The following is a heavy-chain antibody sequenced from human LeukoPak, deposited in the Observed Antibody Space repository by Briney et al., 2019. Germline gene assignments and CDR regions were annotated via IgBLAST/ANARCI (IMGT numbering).Heavy chain of an antibody. V-gene: IGHV3-11*03. J-gene: IGHJ5*02. Sequence: GGSLRLSCAASGFTFSDYYMSWIRQAPGKGLEWVSYISSSSSYTNYADSVKGRFTISRDNAKNSLYLQMNSLRAEDTAVYYCARSIVVVPAAEFSWFYPWGQGTLVTVSS. CDR3: ARSIVVVPAAEFSWFYP. CDR2: ISSSSSYT. D-gene: IGHD2-2*01. CDR1: GFTFSDYY.